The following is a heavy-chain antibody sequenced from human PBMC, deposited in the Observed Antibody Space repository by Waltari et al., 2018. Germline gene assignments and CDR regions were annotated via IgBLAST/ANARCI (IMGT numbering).Heavy chain of an antibody. J-gene: IGHJ5*02. D-gene: IGHD2-15*01. Sequence: QVHLKASGPALVKPSETLSLTCTVSGSSISVFFWSWIRQPAGEGLEWVGRASARGSTYYNPSLKSRITLATDTSRNQFSLTLTDVTAAETAMYYCGREKGGLGGWFDPWGQGIQVTVSS. CDR2: ASARGST. CDR1: GSSISVFF. CDR3: GREKGGLGGWFDP. V-gene: IGHV4-4*07.